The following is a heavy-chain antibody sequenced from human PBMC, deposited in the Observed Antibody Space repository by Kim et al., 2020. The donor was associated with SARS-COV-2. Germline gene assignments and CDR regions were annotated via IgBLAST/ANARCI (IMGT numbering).Heavy chain of an antibody. CDR2: ISFSSTTI. CDR3: ARDFPVVRGGHGYYFDY. J-gene: IGHJ4*02. D-gene: IGHD3-10*01. CDR1: GFTFSSYG. Sequence: GGSLRLSCAVSGFTFSSYGMHWVRQAPGKGLEWVSYISFSSTTINYADSVKGRFTISRDNAKNSLYLQINSLRDEDTAVYYCARDFPVVRGGHGYYFDYWGQGSLVTVSS. V-gene: IGHV3-48*02.